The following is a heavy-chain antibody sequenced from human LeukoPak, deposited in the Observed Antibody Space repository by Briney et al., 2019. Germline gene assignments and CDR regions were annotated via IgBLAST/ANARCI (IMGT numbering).Heavy chain of an antibody. CDR3: AKDPYDFWSGYYPNWFDP. CDR2: ISGSGGST. J-gene: IGHJ5*02. Sequence: GGSLRLSCAASGFTFSSYAMSWVRQAPGKGLEWVSAISGSGGSTYYADSVKGRLTISRDNSKNTLYLQMTSLRAEDTAVYYCAKDPYDFWSGYYPNWFDPWGQGTLVTVSS. D-gene: IGHD3-3*01. CDR1: GFTFSSYA. V-gene: IGHV3-23*01.